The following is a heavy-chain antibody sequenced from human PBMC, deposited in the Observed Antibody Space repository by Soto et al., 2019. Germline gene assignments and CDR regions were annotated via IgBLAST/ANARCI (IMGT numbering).Heavy chain of an antibody. CDR1: GGSINTATHS. CDR3: ARGGGVTTTGDDY. Sequence: QLQLQESGSGLVKPSQTLSLTCAVSGGSINTATHSWSWIRQPPGKGLEWIGYIYHSGSTYYNPSVKRRGTRSIDKSNTHCPRWLSSAAAADTAVYYCARGGGVTTTGDDYWGQGILVTVSS. V-gene: IGHV4-30-2*01. CDR2: IYHSGST. J-gene: IGHJ4*02. D-gene: IGHD3-16*01.